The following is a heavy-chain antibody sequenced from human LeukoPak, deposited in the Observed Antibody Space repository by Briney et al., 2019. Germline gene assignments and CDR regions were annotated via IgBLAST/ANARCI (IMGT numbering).Heavy chain of an antibody. CDR3: ARDLLPLDY. V-gene: IGHV4-39*07. CDR1: GGSISSSSYY. CDR2: IYYSGST. Sequence: SETLSLTCTVSGGSISSSSYYWGWIRQPPGKGLEWIGSIYYSGSTYYNPSLKSRVTISVDTSKNQFSLKLSSVTAADTAVYYCARDLLPLDYWGQGTLVTVSS. D-gene: IGHD2-15*01. J-gene: IGHJ4*02.